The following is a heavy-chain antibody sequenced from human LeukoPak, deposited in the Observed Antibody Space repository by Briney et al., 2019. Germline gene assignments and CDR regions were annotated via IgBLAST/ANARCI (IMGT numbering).Heavy chain of an antibody. CDR2: VDHTGST. CDR3: ARGRVSSSTWYSTYYYYFYMDV. V-gene: IGHV4-59*01. D-gene: IGHD1-1*01. Sequence: PSETLSLTCSVSADSITMYYWTWIRQPPGKGLEWVGYVDHTGSTNFNPSLNGRVSISRDTTKNLFSLRLRSVTAADTAVYFCARGRVSSSTWYSTYYYYFYMDVWGKGTTVTVSS. CDR1: ADSITMYY. J-gene: IGHJ6*03.